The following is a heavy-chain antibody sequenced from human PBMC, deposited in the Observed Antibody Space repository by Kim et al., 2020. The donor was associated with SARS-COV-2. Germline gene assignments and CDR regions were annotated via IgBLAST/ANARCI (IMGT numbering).Heavy chain of an antibody. CDR2: T. CDR3: AKCTSGYYCDY. Sequence: TDYTPSLKSRGTISVDTSKNQFSLKLSSVTAADTAVYYCAKCTSGYYCDYWGQGTLVTVSS. J-gene: IGHJ4*02. D-gene: IGHD3-22*01. V-gene: IGHV4-34*01.